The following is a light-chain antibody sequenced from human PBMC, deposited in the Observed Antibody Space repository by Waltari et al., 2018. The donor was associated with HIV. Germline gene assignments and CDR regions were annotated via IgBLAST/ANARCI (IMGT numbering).Light chain of an antibody. CDR2: QDS. CDR3: QAWDSSTVV. Sequence: SSELTPPPTLSVSPAQTASITCSGDKSGDNSECRHQQKPGPSPVLVIDQDSKRPSGIPERFSGSNSGTTATLTMSGTEAMDEADYYCQAWDSSTVVFGGGTKLTVL. CDR1: KSGDNS. V-gene: IGLV3-1*01. J-gene: IGLJ2*01.